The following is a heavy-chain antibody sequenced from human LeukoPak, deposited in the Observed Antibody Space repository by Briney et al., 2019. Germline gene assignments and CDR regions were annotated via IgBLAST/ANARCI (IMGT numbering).Heavy chain of an antibody. D-gene: IGHD5-18*01. Sequence: PSETLSLTCTVSGGSMNSYYWSWIRQPAGKGLEWIGRMYTSGSTNYNPSLKSRVSMSVDTSKNQFSLKLSSVTAADTAVYYCARGDSFGYDLDYWGQGTLVTVSS. CDR2: MYTSGST. CDR3: ARGDSFGYDLDY. J-gene: IGHJ4*02. CDR1: GGSMNSYY. V-gene: IGHV4-4*07.